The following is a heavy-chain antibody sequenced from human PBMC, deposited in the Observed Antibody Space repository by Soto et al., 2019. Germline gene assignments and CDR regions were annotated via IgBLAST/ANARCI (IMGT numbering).Heavy chain of an antibody. D-gene: IGHD1-1*01. CDR1: GGSISSGGYY. Sequence: QVQLQESGPGLVKPSQTLSLTCTVSGGSISSGGYYWSWIRQYPGKGLEWIGYIYHSGSTYYNPALKSRVTISVDTSKNQFSLKLSSVTAADTAVYYCARVRGCDERGDWFDPWGQGTLVTVSS. J-gene: IGHJ5*02. V-gene: IGHV4-31*03. CDR2: IYHSGST. CDR3: ARVRGCDERGDWFDP.